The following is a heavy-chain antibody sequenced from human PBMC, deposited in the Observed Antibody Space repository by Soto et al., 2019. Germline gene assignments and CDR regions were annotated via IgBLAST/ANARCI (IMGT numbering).Heavy chain of an antibody. Sequence: EVQLVESGGGLVKPGGSLRLYCAASGFTFSSYSMNWVRQAPGKGLEWVSSISSSSSYIYYADSVKGRFTISRDNAKNSRYLQMNSLRAEDTAVYYCARDLVGGYCSGGSCYPNPWGQGTLVTVSS. J-gene: IGHJ5*02. CDR1: GFTFSSYS. CDR3: ARDLVGGYCSGGSCYPNP. V-gene: IGHV3-21*01. D-gene: IGHD2-15*01. CDR2: ISSSSSYI.